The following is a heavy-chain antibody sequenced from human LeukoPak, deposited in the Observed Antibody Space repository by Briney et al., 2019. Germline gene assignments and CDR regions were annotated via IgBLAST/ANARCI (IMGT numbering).Heavy chain of an antibody. J-gene: IGHJ5*01. D-gene: IGHD2-21*02. Sequence: GGSLRLSCAVSGFTLSSNWMHWVRQVPGKGLVWVSRIDDVGSGTSYADSVKGRFTISRDDAKNTVYLQMNSLRAEDTAVYYCATVFDFWRQGTLVTVSS. CDR2: IDDVGSGT. CDR1: GFTLSSNW. V-gene: IGHV3-74*01. CDR3: ATVFDF.